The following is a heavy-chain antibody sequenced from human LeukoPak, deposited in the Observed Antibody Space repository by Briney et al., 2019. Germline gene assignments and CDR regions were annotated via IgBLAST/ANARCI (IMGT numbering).Heavy chain of an antibody. CDR1: GGSISSSSYY. D-gene: IGHD3-10*01. CDR2: IYYSGST. V-gene: IGHV4-39*07. Sequence: SETLSLTCTVSGGSISSSSYYWGWIRQPPGKGLEWIGSIYYSGSTYYNPSLKSRVTISVDTSKNQFSLKLSSVTAADTAVYYCARGVTYYYGSGSRYYFDYWGQGTLVTVSS. CDR3: ARGVTYYYGSGSRYYFDY. J-gene: IGHJ4*02.